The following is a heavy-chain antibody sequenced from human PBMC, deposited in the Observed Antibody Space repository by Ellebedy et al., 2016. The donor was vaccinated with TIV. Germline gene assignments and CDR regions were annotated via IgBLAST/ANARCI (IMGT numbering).Heavy chain of an antibody. V-gene: IGHV3-74*01. CDR1: GFTFSSYW. CDR3: ARVHSSGSYYYFDY. J-gene: IGHJ4*02. D-gene: IGHD3-22*01. CDR2: INTSGSNT. Sequence: PGGSLRLSCAASGFTFSSYWMHWVRQAPGKGLVWVSHINTSGSNTNYVDSVKGRFTISRDNAKNTLYLQMNSLGAEDTAVYYCARVHSSGSYYYFDYWGQGTLVTVSS.